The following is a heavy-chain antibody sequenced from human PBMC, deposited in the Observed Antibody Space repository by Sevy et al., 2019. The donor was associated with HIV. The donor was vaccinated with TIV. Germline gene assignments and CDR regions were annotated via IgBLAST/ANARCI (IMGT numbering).Heavy chain of an antibody. V-gene: IGHV1-2*06. D-gene: IGHD6-19*01. Sequence: ASVKVSCKASGYNFYIHWVRQAPGQGLEWMGRVTPNSGATSYVQKFQDRVAMTMDTSINTAYMELSGLKSDDTAIYYCAGQSIGWYNWFDPWGHGTLVTVSS. CDR3: AGQSIGWYNWFDP. CDR2: VTPNSGAT. CDR1: GYNFY. J-gene: IGHJ5*02.